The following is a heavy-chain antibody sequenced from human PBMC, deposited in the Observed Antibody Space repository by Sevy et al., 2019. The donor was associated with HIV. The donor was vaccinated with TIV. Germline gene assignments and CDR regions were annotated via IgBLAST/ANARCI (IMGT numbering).Heavy chain of an antibody. J-gene: IGHJ4*02. CDR2: INPNSGGT. Sequence: ASVKVSCKASGYTFTGYYMHWVRQAPGQGLEWMGWINPNSGGTNYAQKFQGWVTMTRDTSISPAYMGLSRLRSDDTAVYYCALDSSGYYHFDYWGQGTLVTVSS. CDR1: GYTFTGYY. V-gene: IGHV1-2*04. D-gene: IGHD3-22*01. CDR3: ALDSSGYYHFDY.